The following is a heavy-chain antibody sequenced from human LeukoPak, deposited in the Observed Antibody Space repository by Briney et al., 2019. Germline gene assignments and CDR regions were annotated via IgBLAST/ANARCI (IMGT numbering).Heavy chain of an antibody. CDR1: GGSVSSGGYY. Sequence: SQALSLTCTVSGGSVSSGGYYWSWIRQHPGKGLEWIGYIYYSGSTYYNPSLKSRLTISVDTSKNQFSLKLSSVTAADTAVYYCARSEGGYFDYWGQGTLVTVSS. J-gene: IGHJ4*02. V-gene: IGHV4-31*03. CDR2: IYYSGST. CDR3: ARSEGGYFDY. D-gene: IGHD3-16*01.